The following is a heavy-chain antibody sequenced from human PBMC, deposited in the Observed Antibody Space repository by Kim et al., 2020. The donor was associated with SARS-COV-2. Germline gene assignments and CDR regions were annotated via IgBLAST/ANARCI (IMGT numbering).Heavy chain of an antibody. Sequence: ASVKVSCKASGYTFTSYGISWVRQAPGQGLEWMGWISAYNGNTNYAQKLQGRVTMTTDTSTSTAYMELRSLRSDDTAVYYCARDQFRTVTRDKYYYYGMDVWGQGTTVTVSS. D-gene: IGHD4-4*01. J-gene: IGHJ6*02. CDR1: GYTFTSYG. V-gene: IGHV1-18*04. CDR2: ISAYNGNT. CDR3: ARDQFRTVTRDKYYYYGMDV.